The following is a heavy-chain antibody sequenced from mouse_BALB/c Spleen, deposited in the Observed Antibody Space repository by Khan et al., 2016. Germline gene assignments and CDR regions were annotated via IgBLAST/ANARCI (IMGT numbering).Heavy chain of an antibody. J-gene: IGHJ2*01. CDR2: IDPANGNT. CDR1: GSNIKDTY. CDR3: ARINA. Sequence: VQLKQSGAELVKPGASVKLSCTAAGSNIKDTYMYWVKQRPEQGLEWIGRIDPANGNTKYDPKFQGKATITADTSSNTAYLQLSSLASEDTGVYYCARINAWGQGTTVTVSS. V-gene: IGHV14-3*02.